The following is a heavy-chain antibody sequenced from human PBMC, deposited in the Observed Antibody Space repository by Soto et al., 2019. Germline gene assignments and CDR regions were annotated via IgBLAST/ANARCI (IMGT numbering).Heavy chain of an antibody. CDR1: GDSFNRNW. CDR2: IYPFDSDT. V-gene: IGHV5-51*01. CDR3: ARHGPEIGNWFDS. Sequence: GESLKISCQGSGDSFNRNWIAWVRQMPGKGLEWMGIIYPFDSDTRYSPSFQGQVTISADKSVSTAYLQWSSLKASDTAMYYCARHGPEIGNWFDSWGQGTQVTAPQ. D-gene: IGHD1-26*01. J-gene: IGHJ5*01.